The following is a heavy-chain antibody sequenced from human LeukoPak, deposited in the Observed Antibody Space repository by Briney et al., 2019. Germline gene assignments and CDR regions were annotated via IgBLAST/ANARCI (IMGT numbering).Heavy chain of an antibody. J-gene: IGHJ4*02. CDR3: ARGVRDGDYYFDY. D-gene: IGHD4-17*01. Sequence: ASVKVSCKASGYTFINYGITWVRQAPGQGLEWMGWISPYNGNTKYLQKFQGRVTMTRDMSTSTVYMELSSLRSEDTAVYYCARGVRDGDYYFDYWGQGTLVTVSS. CDR1: GYTFINYG. V-gene: IGHV1-18*01. CDR2: ISPYNGNT.